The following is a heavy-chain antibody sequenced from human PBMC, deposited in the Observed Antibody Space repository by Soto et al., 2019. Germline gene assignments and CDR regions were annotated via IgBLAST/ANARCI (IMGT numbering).Heavy chain of an antibody. CDR1: GFTFSDYY. Sequence: QVDLVESGGGLVKPGGSLRLSCEASGFTFSDYYMSWIRQAPGKGLEYVSYIVTSSAYTNYAASVKGRFTISRDNAKNSLYLEMNSLRAEDTAVYYCGRLRASSWYMGGYLDYWGQGTPVTVSS. D-gene: IGHD6-13*01. CDR2: IVTSSAYT. J-gene: IGHJ4*02. V-gene: IGHV3-11*06. CDR3: GRLRASSWYMGGYLDY.